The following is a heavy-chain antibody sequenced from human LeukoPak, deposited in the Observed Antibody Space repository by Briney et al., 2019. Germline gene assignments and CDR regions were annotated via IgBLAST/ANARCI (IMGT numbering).Heavy chain of an antibody. V-gene: IGHV3-73*01. CDR3: TRLGGIGFDP. CDR2: IRSKANSYAT. J-gene: IGHJ5*02. CDR1: GFTFSGSA. Sequence: GGSLRLSCAASGFTFSGSAMHWVRQASGKGLEWVGRIRSKANSYATAYAASVKVRFTISRDDSKNTAYLQMNSLKTEDAAVYYCTRLGGIGFDPWGQGTLVTVSS. D-gene: IGHD3-3*01.